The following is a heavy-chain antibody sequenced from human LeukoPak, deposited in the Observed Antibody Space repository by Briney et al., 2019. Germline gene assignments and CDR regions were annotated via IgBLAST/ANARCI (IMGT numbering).Heavy chain of an antibody. D-gene: IGHD1-26*01. CDR2: MNPNRGNT. J-gene: IGHJ3*02. CDR1: GFPFITYD. Sequence: ASVKVSCKASGFPFITYDVNWVRQATGQGLEWMGWMNPNRGNTGYAQKFQGRVTMTRNTSISTAYMELSSLRSEDTAVYYCAKGRKNSGSYHPLFGAFDIWGQGTMVTVSS. CDR3: AKGRKNSGSYHPLFGAFDI. V-gene: IGHV1-8*01.